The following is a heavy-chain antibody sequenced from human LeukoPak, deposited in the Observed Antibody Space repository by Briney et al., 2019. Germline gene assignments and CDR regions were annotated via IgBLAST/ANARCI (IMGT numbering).Heavy chain of an antibody. CDR3: ASSSDLRVRPTSIDY. D-gene: IGHD3/OR15-3a*01. CDR2: IIPIFGTA. J-gene: IGHJ4*02. Sequence: GASVKVSCKASGGTFSSYAISWVRQAPGQGLEWMGGIIPIFGTANYAQKFQGRVTITADESTSPAYMELSSLRSEVTAVYYCASSSDLRVRPTSIDYWGQGTLVTVSS. V-gene: IGHV1-69*01. CDR1: GGTFSSYA.